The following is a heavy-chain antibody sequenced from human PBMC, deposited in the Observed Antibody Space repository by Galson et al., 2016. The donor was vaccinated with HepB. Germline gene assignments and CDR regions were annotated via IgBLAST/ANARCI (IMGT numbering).Heavy chain of an antibody. CDR3: ARDQEYSSGSRWGAFDI. CDR2: INPGGGST. CDR1: GYTFTSSY. Sequence: SVKVSCKASGYTFTSSYMHWVRQAPGQGLEWMGIINPGGGSTSYAQKFQGRVTMTRDTSTSTVYMELSSLRSEDTALYYCARDQEYSSGSRWGAFDIWGQGTMVTVSS. D-gene: IGHD6-19*01. V-gene: IGHV1-46*03. J-gene: IGHJ3*02.